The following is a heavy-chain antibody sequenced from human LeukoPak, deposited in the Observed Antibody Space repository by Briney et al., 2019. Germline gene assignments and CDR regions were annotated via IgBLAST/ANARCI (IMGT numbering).Heavy chain of an antibody. Sequence: GGSLRLSCAASGFTFSRYAMNWVRQAPGKGLEWVSSISGGGETTYYADSAKGRFTISRDNSQNTLYLQMNSLRAEDTAVYYCARDYADYVGYFFFDYWGQGTLVTVSS. J-gene: IGHJ4*02. D-gene: IGHD4-17*01. V-gene: IGHV3-23*01. CDR3: ARDYADYVGYFFFDY. CDR1: GFTFSRYA. CDR2: ISGGGETT.